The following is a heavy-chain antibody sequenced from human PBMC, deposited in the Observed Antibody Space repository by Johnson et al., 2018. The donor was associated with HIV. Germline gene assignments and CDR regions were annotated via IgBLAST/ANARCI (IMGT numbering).Heavy chain of an antibody. J-gene: IGHJ3*02. CDR1: GFTFSSYA. Sequence: QVQLVESGGGVVQPGRSLRLSCAASGFTFSSYAMHWVRQAPGNGLEWVAAISYDGSNKYYADSVKGRFTFSRDNSKNNLYLQMNSLRAEDTAVYYCAKGRWEATTYDDAFDIWGQGTTVTVSS. V-gene: IGHV3-30*04. D-gene: IGHD1-26*01. CDR3: AKGRWEATTYDDAFDI. CDR2: ISYDGSNK.